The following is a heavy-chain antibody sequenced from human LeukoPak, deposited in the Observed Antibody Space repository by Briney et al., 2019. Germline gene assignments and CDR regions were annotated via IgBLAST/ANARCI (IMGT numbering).Heavy chain of an antibody. CDR2: ISSSSSYI. CDR3: ARDRFRDTAIVLFDH. V-gene: IGHV3-21*01. Sequence: GGSLRLSCAAPGFTFSSYSMNWVRQAPGKGLEWVSSISSSSSYIYYADSVKGRFTISRDNAKNSLYLQMNSLRAEDTAVYYCARDRFRDTAIVLFDHWGQGTLVTVSS. D-gene: IGHD5-18*01. CDR1: GFTFSSYS. J-gene: IGHJ4*02.